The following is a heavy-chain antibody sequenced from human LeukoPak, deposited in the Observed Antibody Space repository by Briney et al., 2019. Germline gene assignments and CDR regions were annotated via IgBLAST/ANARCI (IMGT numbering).Heavy chain of an antibody. V-gene: IGHV3-15*04. CDR3: TTNGNDY. CDR2: VESRTDGGAT. J-gene: IGHJ4*02. CDR1: GFTFSNAW. Sequence: GGSLRLSCAASGFTFSNAWMNWVRQAPGKGLEWVGRVESRTDGGATDYAAPVKGIFTISRDDSKNTVYLQMNSLKTEDTAVYYCTTNGNDYWGQGTLVTVSS.